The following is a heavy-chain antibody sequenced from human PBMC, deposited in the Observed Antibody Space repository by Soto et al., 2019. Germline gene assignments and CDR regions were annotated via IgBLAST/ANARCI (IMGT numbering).Heavy chain of an antibody. D-gene: IGHD4-4*01. V-gene: IGHV1-2*04. CDR3: ARARLAGKDDYSDFNWFDP. J-gene: IGHJ5*02. CDR2: INPNSGGT. Sequence: ASVKVSCKASGYTFTGYYMHWVRQAPGQGLEWMGWINPNSGGTNYAQKFQGWVTMTRDTSISTAYMELSRLRSDDTAVYYCARARLAGKDDYSDFNWFDPWGQGTLVTVSS. CDR1: GYTFTGYY.